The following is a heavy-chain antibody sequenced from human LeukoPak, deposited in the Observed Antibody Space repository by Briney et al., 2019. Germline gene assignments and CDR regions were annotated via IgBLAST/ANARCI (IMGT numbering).Heavy chain of an antibody. Sequence: PTGGSLRLSCAASGFTFTNYDMSWVRQAPGKGLEWVSTISDSGHSTSYADSVKGRFTISRDNSKNTLYLQMNSLRAEDTALYYCATGEIYFDFWGQGTLVTVSS. D-gene: IGHD3-16*01. CDR1: GFTFTNYD. J-gene: IGHJ4*02. CDR3: ATGEIYFDF. V-gene: IGHV3-23*01. CDR2: ISDSGHST.